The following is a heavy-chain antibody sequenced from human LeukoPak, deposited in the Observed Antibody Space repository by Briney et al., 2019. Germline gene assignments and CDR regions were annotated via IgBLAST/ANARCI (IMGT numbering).Heavy chain of an antibody. CDR3: ARATSGYYFDY. J-gene: IGHJ4*02. V-gene: IGHV3-33*01. CDR1: GFTFSSYG. D-gene: IGHD3-22*01. Sequence: GRSLRPSCAASGFTFSSYGMHWVRQAPGKGLEWVAVIWYDGSNKYYADSVKGRFTISRDNSKNTLYLQMNSLRAEDTAVYYCARATSGYYFDYWGQGTLVTVSS. CDR2: IWYDGSNK.